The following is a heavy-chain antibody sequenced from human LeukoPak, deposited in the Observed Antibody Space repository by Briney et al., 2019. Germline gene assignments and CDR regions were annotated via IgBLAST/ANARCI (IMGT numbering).Heavy chain of an antibody. J-gene: IGHJ4*02. D-gene: IGHD6-13*01. CDR1: GYTFTVYY. CDR3: ARDWGGSGIAAAGTGY. CDR2: INPNSGGT. Sequence: GASVKVSCKASGYTFTVYYMHWVRQAPGQGLEWMGWINPNSGGTNYAQKFQGRVTMTRDTSISTAYMELSRLRSDDTAVYYCARDWGGSGIAAAGTGYWGQGTLVTVSS. V-gene: IGHV1-2*02.